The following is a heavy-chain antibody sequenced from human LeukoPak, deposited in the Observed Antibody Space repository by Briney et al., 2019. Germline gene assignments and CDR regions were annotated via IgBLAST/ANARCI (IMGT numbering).Heavy chain of an antibody. Sequence: ASVKVSCKASGYTFTSYDINWVRQATGQGLEWMGWMNPNSGNTGYAQKFQGRVTITRNTSISTAYMELSSLRSEDTAVYYCARGPAVRGVLIVYYFDYWGQGTLVTVSS. J-gene: IGHJ4*02. CDR3: ARGPAVRGVLIVYYFDY. CDR2: MNPNSGNT. V-gene: IGHV1-8*03. D-gene: IGHD3-10*01. CDR1: GYTFTSYD.